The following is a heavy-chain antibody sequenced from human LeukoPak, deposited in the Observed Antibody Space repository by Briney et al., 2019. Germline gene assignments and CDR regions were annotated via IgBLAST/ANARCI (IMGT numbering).Heavy chain of an antibody. V-gene: IGHV1-8*02. D-gene: IGHD2-2*01. CDR3: ARVSPDVNCSSTSCYGGY. CDR2: MNPNSGNT. J-gene: IGHJ4*02. CDR1: GYTFTSYD. Sequence: ASVKVSCKASGYTFTSYDINWVRRATGQGLEWMGWMNPNSGNTSYAQKFRGRVTMTRDTSTSTVYMELSSLRSEDTAVYYCARVSPDVNCSSTSCYGGYWGQGTLVTVSS.